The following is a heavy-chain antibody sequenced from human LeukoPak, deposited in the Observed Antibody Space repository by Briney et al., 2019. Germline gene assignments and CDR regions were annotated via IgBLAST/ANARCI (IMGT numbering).Heavy chain of an antibody. CDR2: ISGYNGNT. D-gene: IGHD3-10*01. Sequence: ASVKVFCKACGYTFTSYGISGVRQDPGQGLEWIEWISGYNGNTNYAQKVQGRVTMTTDTSTSPAYMELRSLRSDDTAVYYCARVSHYYGSEIEYWGQGTLVTVSS. V-gene: IGHV1-18*01. CDR3: ARVSHYYGSEIEY. CDR1: GYTFTSYG. J-gene: IGHJ4*02.